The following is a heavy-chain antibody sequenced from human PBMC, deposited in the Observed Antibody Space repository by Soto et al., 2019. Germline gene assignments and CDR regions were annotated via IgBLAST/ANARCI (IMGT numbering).Heavy chain of an antibody. V-gene: IGHV3-30-3*01. CDR2: ISYEGSNK. D-gene: IGHD3-3*01. Sequence: QVQLVESGGGVVQPGRSLRLSCAAFGFTFDDYSMHWVRQAPGKGLEWVALISYEGSNKYYADSVKGRFTISRDNAKNTMFLEVTGLRTEDTAVYYFARPHIQSAWNGCFDIWGQGTIVTVSS. J-gene: IGHJ3*02. CDR3: ARPHIQSAWNGCFDI. CDR1: GFTFDDYS.